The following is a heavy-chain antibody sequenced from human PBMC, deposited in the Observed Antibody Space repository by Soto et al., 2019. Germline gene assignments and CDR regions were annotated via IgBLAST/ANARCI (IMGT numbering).Heavy chain of an antibody. J-gene: IGHJ4*02. CDR2: IYHSGST. CDR3: ARGYDSSGYDY. D-gene: IGHD3-22*01. V-gene: IGHV4-30-2*01. Sequence: WSWIRQPPGKGLEWIGYIYHSGSTYYNPSLKSRVTISVDRSKNQFSLKLSSVTAADTAVYYCARGYDSSGYDYWGQGTLVTVSS.